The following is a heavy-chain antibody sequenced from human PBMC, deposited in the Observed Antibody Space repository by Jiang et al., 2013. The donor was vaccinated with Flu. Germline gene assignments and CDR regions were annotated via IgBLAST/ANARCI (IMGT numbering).Heavy chain of an antibody. V-gene: IGHV5-10-1*01. CDR1: GYIFTDYW. D-gene: IGHD6-19*01. Sequence: GAEVKKPGESLRISCKGSGYIFTDYWITWVRQMPGKGLEWMGRIDPRSSYTTYSPSFQGHVIISADMSITTAYLQWSSLTASDTAIYYCVRHAFGYSGWHYFDSWGQGTLVTVSS. CDR2: IDPRSSYT. CDR3: VRHAFGYSGWHYFDS. J-gene: IGHJ4*02.